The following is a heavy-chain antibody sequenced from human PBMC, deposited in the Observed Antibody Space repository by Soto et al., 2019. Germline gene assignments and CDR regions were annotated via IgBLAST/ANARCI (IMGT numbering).Heavy chain of an antibody. J-gene: IGHJ4*02. V-gene: IGHV3-33*01. Sequence: GGSLRLSCTASGFAFSNYGIHWVRQAPGRGLEWVAVIWSDGTKKFYAGSVRGRFTISRDNSKNTIYLQMNSLRAEDTAVYYCERHCWEEQAGKETVSHLDHWGQGTLVTVSS. CDR3: ERHCWEEQAGKETVSHLDH. CDR2: IWSDGTKK. CDR1: GFAFSNYG. D-gene: IGHD6-13*01.